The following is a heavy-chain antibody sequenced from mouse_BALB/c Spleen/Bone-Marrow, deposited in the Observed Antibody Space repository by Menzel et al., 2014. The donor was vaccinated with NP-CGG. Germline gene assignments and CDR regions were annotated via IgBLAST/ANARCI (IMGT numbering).Heavy chain of an antibody. V-gene: IGHV2-2*02. Sequence: VKLQESGPGLVQPSQSLSITCTVSGFSLTSYGVHWVRQSPGKGLEWLGAIWSGGSTDYNAAFMSRLSISKDNSKSQVFFKMNSLQANDTAIYYCARNTYYGNPFAYWGQGTLVTVSA. D-gene: IGHD2-10*01. CDR3: ARNTYYGNPFAY. J-gene: IGHJ3*01. CDR1: GFSLTSYG. CDR2: IWSGGST.